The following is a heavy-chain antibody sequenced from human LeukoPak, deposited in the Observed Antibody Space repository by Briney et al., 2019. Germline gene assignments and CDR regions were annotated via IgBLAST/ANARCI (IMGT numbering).Heavy chain of an antibody. Sequence: GGSLRLSCAASGFTFSSYGMHWVRQAPGKGLEWVAVISYDGGNKYYADSVKGRFTISRDNSKNTLYLEMNSLRAEDTAVYYCAKDEGTRGGNFDCWGQGTLVTVSS. J-gene: IGHJ4*02. D-gene: IGHD2/OR15-2a*01. CDR2: ISYDGGNK. CDR1: GFTFSSYG. CDR3: AKDEGTRGGNFDC. V-gene: IGHV3-30*18.